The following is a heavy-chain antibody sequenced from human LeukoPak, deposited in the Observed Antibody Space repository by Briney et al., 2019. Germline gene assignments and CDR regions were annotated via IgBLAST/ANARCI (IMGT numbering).Heavy chain of an antibody. CDR2: ISGDGSNT. J-gene: IGHJ4*02. V-gene: IGHV3-74*01. CDR3: VRVPR. CDR1: GFTFTSYY. Sequence: GGSLRLSCAASGFTFTSYYMHWVRQAPGKGLVWVSRISGDGSNTIYAASVKGRFTISRDNAKNTVYLQMNSLRAEDTAIYYCVRVPRWGQGTLVTVSS.